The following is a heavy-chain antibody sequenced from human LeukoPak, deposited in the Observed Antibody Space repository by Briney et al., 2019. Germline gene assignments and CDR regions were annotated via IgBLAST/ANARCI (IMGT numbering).Heavy chain of an antibody. CDR1: GFTFSNYA. Sequence: GASLRLSCAASGFTFSNYAMNWVRQAPGKGLEWVSTVSGSGGFTYYADSVKGRLTISRDNSKNTLYLQMNSLRAEDTAVYYCAKAPAFCSSTNCPRLYYFDYWGQGTLATVSS. CDR2: VSGSGGFT. CDR3: AKAPAFCSSTNCPRLYYFDY. D-gene: IGHD2-2*01. J-gene: IGHJ4*02. V-gene: IGHV3-23*01.